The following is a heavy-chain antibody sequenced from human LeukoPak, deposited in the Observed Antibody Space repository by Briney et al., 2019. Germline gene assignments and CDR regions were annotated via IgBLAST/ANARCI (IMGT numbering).Heavy chain of an antibody. CDR2: ISWNSGSI. V-gene: IGHV3-9*01. D-gene: IGHD1-26*01. J-gene: IGHJ4*02. CDR3: AKAWEARYSGSYGPVFDY. CDR1: GFTFEDYA. Sequence: PGRSLRLSCAASGFTFEDYAMHWVRQAPGKGLEWVSGISWNSGSIGYADSVKGRFTISRDNAKNSLYLQTNSLRAEDTALYYCAKAWEARYSGSYGPVFDYWGQGTLVTASS.